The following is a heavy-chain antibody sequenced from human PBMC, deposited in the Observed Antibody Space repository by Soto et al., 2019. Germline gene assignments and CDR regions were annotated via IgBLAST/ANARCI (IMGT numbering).Heavy chain of an antibody. Sequence: SQTLSLTCAISGDSVSSNSAAWNWIRQSPSRGLEWLGRTYYRSKWYNDYAVSVKSRITINPDTSKNQFSLQLNSVTPEDTAVYYCARDRYSYGPAPYYCFYGMDVWGQGTTVTVSS. J-gene: IGHJ6*02. CDR2: TYYRSKWYN. D-gene: IGHD5-18*01. V-gene: IGHV6-1*01. CDR3: ARDRYSYGPAPYYCFYGMDV. CDR1: GDSVSSNSAA.